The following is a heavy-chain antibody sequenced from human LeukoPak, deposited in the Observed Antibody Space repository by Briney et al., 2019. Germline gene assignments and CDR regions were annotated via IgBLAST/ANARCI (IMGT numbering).Heavy chain of an antibody. CDR3: ARSNYDILTGYSKDPSDYYMDV. CDR2: INPNSGGT. V-gene: IGHV1-2*02. CDR1: GYTFTGYY. Sequence: GASVKVSCKASGYTFTGYYMHWVRQAPGQGLEWMGWINPNSGGTNYAQKFQGRVTMTRDTSISTAYMELSRLRSDDTAVYYCARSNYDILTGYSKDPSDYYMDVWGKGTTVTVSS. J-gene: IGHJ6*03. D-gene: IGHD3-9*01.